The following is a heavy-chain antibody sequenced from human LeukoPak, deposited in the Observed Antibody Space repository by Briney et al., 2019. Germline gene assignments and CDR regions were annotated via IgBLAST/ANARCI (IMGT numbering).Heavy chain of an antibody. Sequence: SETLSLTCAVYGGSFSGYYWSWIRQPPGKGPEWIGEINHSGSTNYNPSLKSRVTISVDTSKNQFSLKLSSVTAADTAVYYCARECSSTSPMQGSYCYYMDVWGKGTTVTVSS. V-gene: IGHV4-34*01. J-gene: IGHJ6*03. CDR3: ARECSSTSPMQGSYCYYMDV. CDR1: GGSFSGYY. D-gene: IGHD2-2*01. CDR2: INHSGST.